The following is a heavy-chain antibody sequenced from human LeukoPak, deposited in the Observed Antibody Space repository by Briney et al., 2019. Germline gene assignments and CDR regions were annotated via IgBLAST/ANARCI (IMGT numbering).Heavy chain of an antibody. D-gene: IGHD1-26*01. V-gene: IGHV3-30*02. Sequence: GGSLRLSCAASGFTFSSYGMYWVRQAPGKGLEWMAYIRFDGTNKYYAESVKGRFTISRDNSKNTLYLQMNSLKPEDAAIYYCAKHRGTYFFSDYWGQGTLVTVSS. CDR3: AKHRGTYFFSDY. CDR1: GFTFSSYG. J-gene: IGHJ4*02. CDR2: IRFDGTNK.